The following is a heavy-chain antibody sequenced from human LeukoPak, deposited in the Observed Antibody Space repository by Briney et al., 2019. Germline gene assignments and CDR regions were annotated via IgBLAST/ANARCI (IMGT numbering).Heavy chain of an antibody. CDR1: GFTLSSYG. D-gene: IGHD4-17*01. J-gene: IGHJ4*02. CDR3: ARGGRDGDYFDY. V-gene: IGHV3-33*01. Sequence: QAGGSLRLSCAASGFTLSSYGMHWVRQAPGKGLEWVAVIWYDGSNKYYADSVKGRFTISRDNSKNTLYLQMNGLRAEDTAVYYCARGGRDGDYFDYWGQGTLVTVSS. CDR2: IWYDGSNK.